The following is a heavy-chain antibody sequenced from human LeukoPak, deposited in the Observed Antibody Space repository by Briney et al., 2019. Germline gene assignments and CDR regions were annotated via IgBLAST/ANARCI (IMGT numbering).Heavy chain of an antibody. V-gene: IGHV3-48*03. CDR1: GFSFSSYE. Sequence: GGSLRLSCAASGFSFSSYEMNWVRQAPGKGLEWVSYISSSGSTIYYADSVKDRFTISRDNSRNTLYLQMNNLRPEDTAVYSCARAKYYDSRGYSVREAYDIWGQGTMVTVSS. D-gene: IGHD3-22*01. J-gene: IGHJ3*02. CDR2: ISSSGSTI. CDR3: ARAKYYDSRGYSVREAYDI.